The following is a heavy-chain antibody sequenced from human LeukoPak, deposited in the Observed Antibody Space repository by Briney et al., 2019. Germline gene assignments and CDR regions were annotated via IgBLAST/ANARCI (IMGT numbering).Heavy chain of an antibody. D-gene: IGHD5-18*01. Sequence: PGGSLRLSCAASGFTFSSYAMRWVRQAPGKGREWFSAISGSGGSTYYAASVKGRFTISRDNSKNTLYLQMNSLRAEDTAVYYCATTTGYSYGYLSPYYYYGMDVWGQGTTVTVSS. V-gene: IGHV3-23*01. CDR3: ATTTGYSYGYLSPYYYYGMDV. CDR2: ISGSGGST. CDR1: GFTFSSYA. J-gene: IGHJ6*02.